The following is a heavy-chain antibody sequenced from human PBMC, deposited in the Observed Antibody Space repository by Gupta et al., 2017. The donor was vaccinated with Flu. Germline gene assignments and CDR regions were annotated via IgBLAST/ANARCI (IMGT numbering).Heavy chain of an antibody. V-gene: IGHV3-15*01. J-gene: IGHJ4*02. Sequence: EVQLVESGGGLVKPGGSLRLSCAASGFTFSNAWMSWVRQAPGKGLEWVGRIKSKTDGGTTDYAAPVKGRVTISRDDSKNTLYLQMNSLKTEDTAVYYCNVQWLVHGSFDYWGQGTLVTVSA. CDR1: GFTFSNAW. D-gene: IGHD6-19*01. CDR3: NVQWLVHGSFDY. CDR2: IKSKTDGGTT.